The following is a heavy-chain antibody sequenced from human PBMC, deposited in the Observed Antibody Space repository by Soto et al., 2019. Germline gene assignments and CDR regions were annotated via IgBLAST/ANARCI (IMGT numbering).Heavy chain of an antibody. CDR3: AKDKITGTTPNYYGMDV. V-gene: IGHV3-23*01. CDR2: ISGSGGST. D-gene: IGHD1-20*01. J-gene: IGHJ6*02. CDR1: GFTFSSYA. Sequence: GGSLRLSCAASGFTFSSYAMSWVRQAPGKGLEWVSAISGSGGSTYYADSVKGRFTISRDNSKNTLYLQMNSLRAEDTAVYYCAKDKITGTTPNYYGMDVWGQGTKVTVSS.